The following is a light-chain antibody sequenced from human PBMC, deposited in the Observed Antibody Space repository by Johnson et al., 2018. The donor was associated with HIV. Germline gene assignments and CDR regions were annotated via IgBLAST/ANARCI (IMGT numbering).Light chain of an antibody. CDR2: DNN. CDR1: SSNIGNNY. CDR3: GTWDNSLSAGV. J-gene: IGLJ1*01. Sequence: QPVLTQPPSVSAAPGQKVTISCSGSSSNIGNNYVSWYQQLPGTAPKLLIYDNNKRPSGIPDRFSGSKSGTSATLGISGLQTGDEADYYCGTWDNSLSAGVFGSGTKVTVL. V-gene: IGLV1-51*01.